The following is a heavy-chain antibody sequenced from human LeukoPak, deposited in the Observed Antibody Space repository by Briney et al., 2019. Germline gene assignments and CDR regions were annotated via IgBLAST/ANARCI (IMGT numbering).Heavy chain of an antibody. CDR2: FSHSGTT. V-gene: IGHV4-59*08. J-gene: IGHJ4*02. CDR3: ARHLDYDSGGYFYPYFDD. D-gene: IGHD3-22*01. CDR1: GYSMRSYY. Sequence: SETLSLTCTVSGYSMRSYYWSWLRQPPGKGLEWIAYFSHSGTTNYNPSLKSRVIISVDTSNHQFSLTLRSVTAADTAVYYCARHLDYDSGGYFYPYFDDWGQGTLVTVSA.